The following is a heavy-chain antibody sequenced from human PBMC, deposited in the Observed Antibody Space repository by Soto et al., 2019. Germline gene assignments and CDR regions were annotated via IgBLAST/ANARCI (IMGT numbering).Heavy chain of an antibody. J-gene: IGHJ6*02. V-gene: IGHV4-34*01. Sequence: PSETLSLTCAVYGGSFSGYYWSWIRQPPGKGLEWIGEINHSGSTNYNPSLKSRVTISVDTSKNQFSLKLSSVTAADTAVYYCARVPCSSTSGPHELLWYYGMDVWGQGPRSPSP. CDR1: GGSFSGYY. CDR2: INHSGST. D-gene: IGHD2-2*01. CDR3: ARVPCSSTSGPHELLWYYGMDV.